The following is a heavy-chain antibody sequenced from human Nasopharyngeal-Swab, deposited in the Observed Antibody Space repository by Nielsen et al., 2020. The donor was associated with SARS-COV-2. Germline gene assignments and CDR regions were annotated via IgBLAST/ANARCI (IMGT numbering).Heavy chain of an antibody. Sequence: WIRPPPGKGLEWVSYISSSGSTIYYADSVKGRFTISRDNAKNSLYLQMNSLRAEDTAVYYCARGSSSFDYWGQGTLVTVSS. J-gene: IGHJ4*02. V-gene: IGHV3-11*04. D-gene: IGHD6-6*01. CDR3: ARGSSSFDY. CDR2: ISSSGSTI.